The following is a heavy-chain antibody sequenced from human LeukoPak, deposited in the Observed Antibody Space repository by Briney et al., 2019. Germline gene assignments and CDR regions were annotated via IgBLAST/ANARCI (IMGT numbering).Heavy chain of an antibody. CDR3: AREGQSYGDYAGY. CDR2: INGDGSST. Sequence: GGSLRLSCAASGFTFSSYWMHWVRQAPGKGLVWVSRINGDGSSTTYADSVKGRFTISRDNAKNTLYLQMNSLRAEDTAVYYCAREGQSYGDYAGYWGQGTLVTVSS. D-gene: IGHD4-17*01. CDR1: GFTFSSYW. J-gene: IGHJ4*02. V-gene: IGHV3-74*01.